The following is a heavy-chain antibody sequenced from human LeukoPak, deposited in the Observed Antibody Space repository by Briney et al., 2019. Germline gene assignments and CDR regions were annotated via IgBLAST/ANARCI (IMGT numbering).Heavy chain of an antibody. CDR1: GGSFSGYY. CDR2: INHSGST. Sequence: SSETLSLTCAVYGGSFSGYYWSWIRQPPGKGLEWIGEINHSGSTNYNPSLKSRVTISVDTSKNQFSLKLSSVTAADTAVYYCARGRVLITLGGVIVSRKHNFDYWGQGTLVTVSS. J-gene: IGHJ4*02. D-gene: IGHD3-16*02. CDR3: ARGRVLITLGGVIVSRKHNFDY. V-gene: IGHV4-34*01.